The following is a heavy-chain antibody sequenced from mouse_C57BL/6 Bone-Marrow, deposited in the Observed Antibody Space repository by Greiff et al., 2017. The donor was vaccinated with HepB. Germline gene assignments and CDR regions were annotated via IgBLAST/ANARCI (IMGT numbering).Heavy chain of an antibody. CDR1: GFTFSDYY. CDR3: ARTYYYGSSYWYFDV. CDR2: ISNGGGST. J-gene: IGHJ1*03. V-gene: IGHV5-12*01. Sequence: EVKVVESGGGLVQPGGSLKLSCAASGFTFSDYYMYWVRQTPEKRLEWVAYISNGGGSTYYPDTVKGRFTISRDNAKNTLYLQMSRLKSEDTAMYYCARTYYYGSSYWYFDVWGTGTTVTVSS. D-gene: IGHD1-1*01.